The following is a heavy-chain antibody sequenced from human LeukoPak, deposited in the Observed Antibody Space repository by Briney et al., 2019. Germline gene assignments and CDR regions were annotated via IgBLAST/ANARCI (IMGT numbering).Heavy chain of an antibody. CDR3: ARGVRAHSSSSLWLQNMDV. V-gene: IGHV7-4-1*02. D-gene: IGHD6-6*01. CDR2: INTNTGNP. CDR1: GYTFTSYA. J-gene: IGHJ6*03. Sequence: ASVKVSCKASGYTFTSYAMNWVRQAPGQGLEWMGWINTNTGNPTYAQGFTGRLVFSLDTSVSTAYLQISSLKAEDTAVYYCARGVRAHSSSSLWLQNMDVWGKGTTVTVSS.